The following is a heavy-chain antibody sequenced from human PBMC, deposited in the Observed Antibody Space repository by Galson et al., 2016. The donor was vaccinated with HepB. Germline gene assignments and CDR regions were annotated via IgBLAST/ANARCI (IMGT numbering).Heavy chain of an antibody. J-gene: IGHJ3*01. CDR1: GDSISSSRHY. D-gene: IGHD3-22*01. CDR3: ARHGNYYDRSGLYNQDAFDV. CDR2: IYYGGSI. Sequence: SETLSLTCSVSGDSISSSRHYWGWIRQPPGKGLEWIGTIYYGGSIYYTASLKTRLNISVDTSRNQFYLQLSSVTAADTAVYYCARHGNYYDRSGLYNQDAFDVWGQGARVIVAS. V-gene: IGHV4-39*01.